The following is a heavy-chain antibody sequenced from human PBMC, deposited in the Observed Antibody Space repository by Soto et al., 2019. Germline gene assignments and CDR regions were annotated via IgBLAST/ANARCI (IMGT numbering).Heavy chain of an antibody. CDR1: GFTFSSYA. Sequence: VQLLESGGGLVQPGGSLRLSCAASGFTFSSYAMHWVRQAPGKGLEWVAVISYDGSNKYYADSVKGRFTISRDNSKNTLYLQMNSLRAEDTAVYYCARETGDIVATMGGAFDYWGQGTLVTVSS. J-gene: IGHJ4*02. CDR3: ARETGDIVATMGGAFDY. V-gene: IGHV3-30-3*01. D-gene: IGHD5-12*01. CDR2: ISYDGSNK.